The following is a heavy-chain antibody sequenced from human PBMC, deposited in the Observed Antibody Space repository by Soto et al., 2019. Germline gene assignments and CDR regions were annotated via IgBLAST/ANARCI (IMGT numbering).Heavy chain of an antibody. D-gene: IGHD5-12*01. CDR2: IYHSGSI. Sequence: PSETLSLTCAVSGYSIGRDYFWGWIRQPPGKGLEWIASIYHSGSIYFNPSAKSRVTISVDTSKNQFSLRLNSVTAADTAMYYCARGGYSGYDRYYFDIWGQGTLVTVSS. V-gene: IGHV4-38-2*01. J-gene: IGHJ4*02. CDR3: ARGGYSGYDRYYFDI. CDR1: GYSIGRDYF.